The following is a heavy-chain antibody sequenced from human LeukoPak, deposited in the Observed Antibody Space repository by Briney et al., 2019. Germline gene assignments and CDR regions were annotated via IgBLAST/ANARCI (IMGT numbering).Heavy chain of an antibody. CDR3: AATRSCSSTSCYAFDI. Sequence: GGSLRLSCAASGFILSSYGMHWVRQAPGKGLEWVAVTWYDGSKEYYADSVKGRFTISRDISKNTLYLQMNSLRAEDTAIYFCAATRSCSSTSCYAFDIWGQGTMVTVSS. CDR1: GFILSSYG. CDR2: TWYDGSKE. J-gene: IGHJ3*02. V-gene: IGHV3-33*01. D-gene: IGHD2-2*01.